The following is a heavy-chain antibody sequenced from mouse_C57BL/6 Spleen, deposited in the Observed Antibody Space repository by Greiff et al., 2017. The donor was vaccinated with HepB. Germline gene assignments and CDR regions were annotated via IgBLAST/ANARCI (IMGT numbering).Heavy chain of an antibody. Sequence: EVKLLESGPGLVKPSQSLSLTCSVTGYSITSGYYWNWIRQFPGNKLEWMGYISYDGSNNYNPSLKNRISITRDTSKNQFFLKLNSVTTEDTATYYCASGGVTTDRWGQGTLVTVSA. CDR2: ISYDGSN. CDR1: GYSITSGYY. D-gene: IGHD2-2*01. V-gene: IGHV3-6*01. CDR3: ASGGVTTDR. J-gene: IGHJ3*01.